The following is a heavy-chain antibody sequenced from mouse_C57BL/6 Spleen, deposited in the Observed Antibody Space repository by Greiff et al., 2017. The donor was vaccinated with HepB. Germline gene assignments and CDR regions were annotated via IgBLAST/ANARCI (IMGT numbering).Heavy chain of an antibody. D-gene: IGHD1-1*01. V-gene: IGHV1-50*01. Sequence: VQLQQPGAELVKPGASVKLSCKASGYTFTSYWMQWVKQRPGQGLEWIGEIDPADSYTNYNQKFKGEATLTVDTSSSTAYMQLSSLTSEASAVYYCARRVDYYGSSYRYFDVWGTGTTVTVSS. CDR2: IDPADSYT. CDR3: ARRVDYYGSSYRYFDV. CDR1: GYTFTSYW. J-gene: IGHJ1*03.